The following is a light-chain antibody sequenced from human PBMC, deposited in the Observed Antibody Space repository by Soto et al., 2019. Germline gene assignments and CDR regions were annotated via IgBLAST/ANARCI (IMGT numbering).Light chain of an antibody. CDR3: SSYTSSNFWV. Sequence: QSALTQPASVSGSPGQSITISCTGTSSDVGGYNYVSWYQQHPGKAPKLMIYEVSNRPSGISNRFSGSKSGNTASLTISGLQAEDEADYYCSSYTSSNFWVFGGGTKVTVL. V-gene: IGLV2-14*01. CDR1: SSDVGGYNY. J-gene: IGLJ3*02. CDR2: EVS.